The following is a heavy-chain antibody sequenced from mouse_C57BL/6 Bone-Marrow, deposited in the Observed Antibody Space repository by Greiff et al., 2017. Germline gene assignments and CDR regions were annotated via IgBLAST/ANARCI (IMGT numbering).Heavy chain of an antibody. V-gene: IGHV1-55*01. J-gene: IGHJ3*01. CDR3: ARWIYYYGSSFHY. D-gene: IGHD1-1*01. Sequence: QVQLQQPGAELVKPGASVKMSCKASGYTFTSYWITWVKQRPGQGLEWIGDIYPGSGSTNYNEKFKSKATLTVDTSSSTAYMQLSSLTSEDAAVYYCARWIYYYGSSFHYWGQGTLVTVSA. CDR1: GYTFTSYW. CDR2: IYPGSGST.